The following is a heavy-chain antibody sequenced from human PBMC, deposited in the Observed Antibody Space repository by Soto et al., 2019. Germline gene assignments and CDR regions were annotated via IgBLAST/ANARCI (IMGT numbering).Heavy chain of an antibody. D-gene: IGHD2-15*01. CDR3: ARHIYCSGGACYHSHFDY. Sequence: PGGSLKISCKGSGYSFTSYWITWVRQMPGKGLEWMGRIDPSDSYTNYSPSFQGHVTISVDKSISTAYLQWSSLKASDTAMYYCARHIYCSGGACYHSHFDYWGQGTLVTVSS. J-gene: IGHJ4*02. CDR1: GYSFTSYW. CDR2: IDPSDSYT. V-gene: IGHV5-10-1*01.